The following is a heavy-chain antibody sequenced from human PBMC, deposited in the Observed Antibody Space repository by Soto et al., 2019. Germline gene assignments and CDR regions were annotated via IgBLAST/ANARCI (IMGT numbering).Heavy chain of an antibody. V-gene: IGHV4-61*01. J-gene: IGHJ5*02. Sequence: PSETLSLTCTVSGGSVSSGSYYWSWIRQPPGKGLEWIGYIYYSGSTNYNPSLKSRVTISVDTSKNQFSLKLSSVTAADTAVYYCARKPILGETGAFTPWGQETLVTVSS. D-gene: IGHD3-16*01. CDR3: ARKPILGETGAFTP. CDR1: GGSVSSGSYY. CDR2: IYYSGST.